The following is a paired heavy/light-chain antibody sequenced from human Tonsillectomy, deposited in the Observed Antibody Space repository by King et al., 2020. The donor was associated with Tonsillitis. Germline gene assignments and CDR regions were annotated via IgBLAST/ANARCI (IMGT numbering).Light chain of an antibody. CDR1: SSDVGSYNL. CDR3: CSYAGSSTWV. J-gene: IGLJ3*02. Sequence: QSALTQPASVSGSPGQSITISCTGTSSDVGSYNLVSWYQQHPGKAPKLMIYEGSRRPSGVSNRFSGSKSGNTASLTISGLQAEDEAAYHCCSYAGSSTWVFGGGTTLTVL. V-gene: IGLV2-23*01. CDR2: EGS.
Heavy chain of an antibody. D-gene: IGHD6-6*01. Sequence: QVRLVQSGAEVKKAGASVKVSCKASGYAFINYGITWVRQAPGQGLEWMGWISAYNGNTNYAQKFQGRVTMTTDTSTSTVYMELRSLSSDDTAVYYCASPDPGVAAQQPYYMDVWGKGTTVTVSS. CDR2: ISAYNGNT. CDR1: GYAFINYG. J-gene: IGHJ6*03. CDR3: ASPDPGVAAQQPYYMDV. V-gene: IGHV1-18*01.